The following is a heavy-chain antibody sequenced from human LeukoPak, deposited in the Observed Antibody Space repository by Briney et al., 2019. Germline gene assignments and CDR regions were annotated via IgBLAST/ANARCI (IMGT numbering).Heavy chain of an antibody. D-gene: IGHD2-8*01. J-gene: IGHJ6*02. CDR1: GYTFTNYG. CDR3: AREGYCTNGVCQTQHYYYYYGMDV. Sequence: ASVKVSCKASGYTFTNYGFTWARQAPGQGLEWLGWISAHNGFTKYAQKLQGRVTMTTDTSTSTAYMELRSLRSDDTAVYYCAREGYCTNGVCQTQHYYYYYGMDVWGQGTTVTVSS. CDR2: ISAHNGFT. V-gene: IGHV1-18*01.